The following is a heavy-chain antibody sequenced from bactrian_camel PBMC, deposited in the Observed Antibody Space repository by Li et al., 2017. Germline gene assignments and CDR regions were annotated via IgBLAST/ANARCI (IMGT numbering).Heavy chain of an antibody. Sequence: HVQLVESGGGLVQPGGSLRLSCVASGFIFSRYGMSWVRQAPGKELEWVSGIYSDGRNTYYADSVKGRFPISRGNAKNTLYLQMTSLRPEDTAMYYCAADYARRSGGRKTCWRVGGKGLPDFGYWGQGTQVTVS. CDR3: AADYARRSGGRKTCWRVGGKGLPDFGY. D-gene: IGHD6*01. V-gene: IGHV3S7*01. CDR1: GFIFSRYG. CDR2: IYSDGRNT. J-gene: IGHJ6*01.